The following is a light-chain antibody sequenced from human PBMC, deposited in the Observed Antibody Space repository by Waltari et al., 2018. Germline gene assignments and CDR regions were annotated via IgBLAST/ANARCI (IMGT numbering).Light chain of an antibody. CDR1: QSVNGA. V-gene: IGKV3-20*01. J-gene: IGKJ1*01. CDR3: QHYLRLPVT. CDR2: HAS. Sequence: EIVLTQSPGTVSLFPGEGATLSCRASQSVNGALAWYQQKPGQAPRLLIYHASNRATGIPDRFSRSGSGTDFSLTISRLEPEYCAVYYCQHYLRLPVTFGQGAKLEI.